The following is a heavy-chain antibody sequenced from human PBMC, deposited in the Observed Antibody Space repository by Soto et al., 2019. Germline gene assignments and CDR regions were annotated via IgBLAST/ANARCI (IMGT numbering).Heavy chain of an antibody. CDR3: ARGSLGPDY. CDR2: IFPTGNT. D-gene: IGHD1-26*01. V-gene: IGHV4-4*07. Sequence: QVQLHESGPGLVKPSETLSLTCTVSSGSLSNYYWSWIRQPAGKGLEWIGRIFPTGNTDYNPSLRSRVTMSVDTSKNQFSLKLNSVTAADTAVYYCARGSLGPDYWGPGTLVTVSS. J-gene: IGHJ4*02. CDR1: SGSLSNYY.